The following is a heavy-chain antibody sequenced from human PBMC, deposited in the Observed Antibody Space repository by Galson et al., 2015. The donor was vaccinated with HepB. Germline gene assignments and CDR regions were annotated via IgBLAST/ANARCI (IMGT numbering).Heavy chain of an antibody. J-gene: IGHJ4*02. CDR3: AKAPAYCGGDCYSNY. V-gene: IGHV3-23*01. Sequence: SLRLSCAASGFTFSSYAMSWVRQAPGKGLEWVSAISGSGGSTYYADSVKGRFTISRDNSKNTLYLQMNSLRAEDTAVCYCAKAPAYCGGDCYSNYWGQGTLVTVSS. CDR2: ISGSGGST. CDR1: GFTFSSYA. D-gene: IGHD2-21*02.